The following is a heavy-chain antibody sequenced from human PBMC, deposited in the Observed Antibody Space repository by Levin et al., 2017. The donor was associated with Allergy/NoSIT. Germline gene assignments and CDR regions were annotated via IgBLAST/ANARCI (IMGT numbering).Heavy chain of an antibody. V-gene: IGHV3-30*18. J-gene: IGHJ4*02. CDR1: GFTFSSYG. Sequence: LSLTCAASGFTFSSYGMHWVRQAPGKGLEWVAVISYDGSNKYYADSVKGRFTISRDNSKNTLYLQMNSLRAEDTAVYYCAKDGELEMATIPIGFLDYWGQGTLVTVSS. CDR2: ISYDGSNK. CDR3: AKDGELEMATIPIGFLDY. D-gene: IGHD5-24*01.